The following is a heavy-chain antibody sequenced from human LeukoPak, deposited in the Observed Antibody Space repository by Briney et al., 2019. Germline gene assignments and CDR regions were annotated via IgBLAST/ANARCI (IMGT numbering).Heavy chain of an antibody. J-gene: IGHJ3*02. Sequence: GGSLRLSCAASGFTFSSYDMHWVRQATGKGLEWVSAIGTAGDTYYPGSVKGRFTISRENAKNSLYLQMNSLRAGDTAVYYCARGADWLTLFDAFDIWGQGTMVTVSS. CDR3: ARGADWLTLFDAFDI. D-gene: IGHD3-9*01. CDR1: GFTFSSYD. V-gene: IGHV3-13*01. CDR2: IGTAGDT.